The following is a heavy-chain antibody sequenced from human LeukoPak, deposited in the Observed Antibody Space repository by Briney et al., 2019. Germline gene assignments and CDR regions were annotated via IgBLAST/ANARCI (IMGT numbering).Heavy chain of an antibody. Sequence: GGSLRLFCAASGFTFSSYAMHWVRQAPGKGLEWVAVISYDGSNKYYADSVKGRFTISRDNSKNTLYLQMNSLRAEDTAVYYCARGESPHRYSSSWYPRAFDIWGQGTMVTVSS. V-gene: IGHV3-30-3*01. CDR2: ISYDGSNK. J-gene: IGHJ3*02. CDR1: GFTFSSYA. D-gene: IGHD6-13*01. CDR3: ARGESPHRYSSSWYPRAFDI.